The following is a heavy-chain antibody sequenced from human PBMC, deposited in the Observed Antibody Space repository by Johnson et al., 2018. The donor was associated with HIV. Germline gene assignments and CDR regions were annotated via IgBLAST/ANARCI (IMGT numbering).Heavy chain of an antibody. CDR1: GLTFDDYG. J-gene: IGHJ3*02. CDR2: INWNGGHT. Sequence: VQLVESGGCVVRPGGSLRLSCAASGLTFDDYGMSWVRQAPGKGLEWVSGINWNGGHTDYGDSVKGRFTISRDNAKNSLYLQMNSLRAEDTAVYYCARDLGDSSSSWRELSAFDIWGQGTMVTVSS. CDR3: ARDLGDSSSSWRELSAFDI. D-gene: IGHD6-6*01. V-gene: IGHV3-20*04.